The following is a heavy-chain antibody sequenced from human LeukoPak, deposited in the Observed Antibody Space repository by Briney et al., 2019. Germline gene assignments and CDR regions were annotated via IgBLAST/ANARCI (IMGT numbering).Heavy chain of an antibody. CDR3: ARVEGGYTYVYDY. Sequence: GGSLRLSCAASGFTFSSYSMNWVRQAPGKGLEWVSSISSSSSYIYYADSVKGRFTISRDNAKNSLWLQMNSLRAEDTAVYYCARVEGGYTYVYDYWGQGTLVTVSS. CDR2: ISSSSSYI. CDR1: GFTFSSYS. J-gene: IGHJ4*02. D-gene: IGHD5-18*01. V-gene: IGHV3-21*01.